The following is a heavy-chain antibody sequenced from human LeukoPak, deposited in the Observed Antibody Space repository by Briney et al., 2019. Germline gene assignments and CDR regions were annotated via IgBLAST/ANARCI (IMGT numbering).Heavy chain of an antibody. CDR2: IHYNGST. CDR3: AKKGRTYTDYGGYYDYMDV. CDR1: GGSISSDY. V-gene: IGHV4-59*08. D-gene: IGHD4-17*01. J-gene: IGHJ6*03. Sequence: PSETLSLTCTVSGGSISSDYWTWIRQPPGKALEWIGHIHYNGSTKYNPSLKSRVTISVATSKNQFFLNLRSVTATDTAVYYCAKKGRTYTDYGGYYDYMDVWGKGTTVTVS.